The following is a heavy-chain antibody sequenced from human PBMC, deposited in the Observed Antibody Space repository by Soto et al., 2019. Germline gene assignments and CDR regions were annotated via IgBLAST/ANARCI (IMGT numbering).Heavy chain of an antibody. CDR2: INHSGST. D-gene: IGHD2-15*01. Sequence: SETLSLTCAVYGGSFSGYYWSWIRQPPGKGLEWIGEINHSGSTNYNPSLKSRVTISVDTSKNQFSLKLSSVTAADTAVYYCARGWGDCSGGSCYWFDPWGQGTLVTVSS. V-gene: IGHV4-34*01. J-gene: IGHJ5*02. CDR3: ARGWGDCSGGSCYWFDP. CDR1: GGSFSGYY.